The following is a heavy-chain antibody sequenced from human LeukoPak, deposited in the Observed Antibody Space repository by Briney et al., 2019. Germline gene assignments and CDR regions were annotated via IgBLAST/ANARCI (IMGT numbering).Heavy chain of an antibody. J-gene: IGHJ5*02. V-gene: IGHV1-2*02. CDR3: ARDKGLAPATNGWFDP. Sequence: GASVKVSCKAAGYTFIDYYVHWVRRAPGQGLEWMGWINPHTGDTFYTDKFQGRVTMTSDTSISTAFLEVSRLRSDDTAVYFCARDKGLAPATNGWFDPWGQGTLVTVST. CDR1: GYTFIDYY. CDR2: INPHTGDT. D-gene: IGHD2-8*01.